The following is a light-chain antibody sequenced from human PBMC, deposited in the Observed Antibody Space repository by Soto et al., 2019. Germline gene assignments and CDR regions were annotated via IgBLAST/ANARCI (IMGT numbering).Light chain of an antibody. Sequence: DIQLTQSPSFLSASVGDRVTITCRASQGVSSFLAWYQQKPGKAPKLLIYAASTLQSGVPSRFSGSGSGTEFPLPIHHLQPEEFATYYWQQLNTYPLTFGGGTKVEIK. CDR3: QQLNTYPLT. V-gene: IGKV1-9*01. CDR1: QGVSSF. CDR2: AAS. J-gene: IGKJ4*01.